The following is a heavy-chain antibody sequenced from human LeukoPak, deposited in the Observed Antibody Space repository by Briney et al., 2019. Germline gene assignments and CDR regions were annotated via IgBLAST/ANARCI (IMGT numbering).Heavy chain of an antibody. CDR1: GYTFTSYD. D-gene: IGHD6-13*01. J-gene: IGHJ5*02. Sequence: ASVKVSCRASGYTFTSYDINWVRQATGQGLEWMGWMNPYSGNTGYAQKFQGRVTITSNTSISTAYMELSNLTSEDTAVYYCARGQYTSTWYRGSRWFDPWGQGTLVAVSS. CDR2: MNPYSGNT. CDR3: ARGQYTSTWYRGSRWFDP. V-gene: IGHV1-8*03.